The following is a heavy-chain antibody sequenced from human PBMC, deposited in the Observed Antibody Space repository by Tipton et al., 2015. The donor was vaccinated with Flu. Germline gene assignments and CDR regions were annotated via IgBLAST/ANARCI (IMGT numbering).Heavy chain of an antibody. D-gene: IGHD4-11*01. V-gene: IGHV4-38-2*02. J-gene: IGHJ5*02. CDR1: GDSIRSDYF. Sequence: TLSLTCIVSGDSIRSDYFWGWIRQPPGKGLEWIGQISRGGSTYYNSSLQSRATISVDSSRNRFSLKVKSVTAADTAVYYCARRDYSIYVSEPKNWFDHWGQGTLVTVSS. CDR3: ARRDYSIYVSEPKNWFDH. CDR2: ISRGGST.